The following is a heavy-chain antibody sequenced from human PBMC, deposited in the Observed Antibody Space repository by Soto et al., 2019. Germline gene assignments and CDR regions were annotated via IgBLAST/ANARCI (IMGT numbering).Heavy chain of an antibody. V-gene: IGHV4-4*02. J-gene: IGHJ4*02. CDR3: ARVVYSYGHLDY. D-gene: IGHD5-18*01. Sequence: QVQLQESGPGLVKPSGTLSLTCAVSGGSISSSNWWSWVRQPPGKGLEWIGEIYHSGSTNYNPSLKSRXNIXVXTSKNQFSLKLSSVTAADTAVYYCARVVYSYGHLDYWGQGTLVTVSS. CDR2: IYHSGST. CDR1: GGSISSSNW.